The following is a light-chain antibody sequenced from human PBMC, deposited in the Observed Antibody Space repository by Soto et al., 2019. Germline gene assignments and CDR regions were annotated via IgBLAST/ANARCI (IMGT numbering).Light chain of an antibody. J-gene: IGLJ3*02. CDR2: STS. CDR1: SGSVSTRYY. CDR3: VLYMGSGIGV. V-gene: IGLV8-61*01. Sequence: QTVVTQEPSFSVSPGGTVTLTCGVSSGSVSTRYYPSWYQQTPGQAPRTLIYSTSTRSSGVPDRFSGSIVGNKAALTISGAQADDESDYYCVLYMGSGIGVFGGGTKLTVI.